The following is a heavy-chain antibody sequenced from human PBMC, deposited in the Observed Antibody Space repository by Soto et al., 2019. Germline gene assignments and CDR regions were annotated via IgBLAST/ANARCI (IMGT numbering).Heavy chain of an antibody. CDR2: ISSSSSYT. V-gene: IGHV3-11*06. Sequence: PVGSLRLSCAASGFTFSDYYMSGIRQAPGKGLEWASYISSSSSYTNYADSVKGRFTISRDNAKNSLYLQMNSLRAEDTAVYYCAREVDAIAAAGNGLDYWGQGTLVNVSS. CDR1: GFTFSDYY. J-gene: IGHJ4*02. D-gene: IGHD6-13*01. CDR3: AREVDAIAAAGNGLDY.